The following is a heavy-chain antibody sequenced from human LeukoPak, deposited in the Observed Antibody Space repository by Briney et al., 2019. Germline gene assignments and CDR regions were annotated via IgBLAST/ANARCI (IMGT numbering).Heavy chain of an antibody. V-gene: IGHV3-74*01. CDR1: GFTFSSYW. CDR2: INSDGSST. J-gene: IGHJ6*03. D-gene: IGHD5-18*01. Sequence: QAGGSLRLSCAASGFTFSSYWMHWVRQAPGKGLVWVSRINSDGSSTSYADSVKGRFTISRDNSKNTLYLQMNSLRAEDTAVYYCAKDQKRGYSYGYLFYYYYMDVWGKGTTVTISS. CDR3: AKDQKRGYSYGYLFYYYYMDV.